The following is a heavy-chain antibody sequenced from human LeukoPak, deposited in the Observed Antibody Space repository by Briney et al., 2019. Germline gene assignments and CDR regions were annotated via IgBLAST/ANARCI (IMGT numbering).Heavy chain of an antibody. D-gene: IGHD7-27*01. J-gene: IGHJ4*02. Sequence: GASVKVSCKASGYTFTSYDINGVRQATGQGLEWMGWMNPNSGDTGYVQKFQGRVTMTRSTSISTAYMELSSLRSEDTAVYYCARGPGGTGSLFDYWGQGTPVTVSS. CDR3: ARGPGGTGSLFDY. V-gene: IGHV1-8*01. CDR2: MNPNSGDT. CDR1: GYTFTSYD.